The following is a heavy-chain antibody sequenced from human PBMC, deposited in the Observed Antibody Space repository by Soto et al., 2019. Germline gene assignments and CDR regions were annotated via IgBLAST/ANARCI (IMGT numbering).Heavy chain of an antibody. J-gene: IGHJ6*02. D-gene: IGHD1-26*01. CDR3: ARDYFRGSYSSPYYYYGMDV. V-gene: IGHV1-69*13. CDR1: GGTFSSYA. Sequence: GASVKVSCKASGGTFSSYAISWVRQAPGQGLEWMGGIIPIFGTANYAQKFQGRVTITADESTSTAYMELSSLRSEDTAVYYCARDYFRGSYSSPYYYYGMDVWGQGTTVTVSS. CDR2: IIPIFGTA.